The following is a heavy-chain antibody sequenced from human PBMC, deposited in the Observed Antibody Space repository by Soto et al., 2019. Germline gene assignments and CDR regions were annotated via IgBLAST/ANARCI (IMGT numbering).Heavy chain of an antibody. V-gene: IGHV1-18*01. D-gene: IGHD1-26*01. CDR2: IGGYNGNT. CDR3: GRPYSVRGGNNGMDV. CDR1: GYTFSHYG. J-gene: IGHJ6*02. Sequence: QAQLVQSGAEVKKPGASVKVSCKASGYTFSHYGVSWVRQAPGQRLEWMGWIGGYNGNTNYPQKFKDRVTMTTDTSTGTAYMERRSLSSDDTAVYYCGRPYSVRGGNNGMDVWGQGTTVTVSS.